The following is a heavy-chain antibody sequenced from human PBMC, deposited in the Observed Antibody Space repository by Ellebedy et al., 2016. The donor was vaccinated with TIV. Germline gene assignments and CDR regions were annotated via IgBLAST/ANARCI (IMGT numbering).Heavy chain of an antibody. CDR1: GYTFTSCD. V-gene: IGHV1-8*01. CDR3: ARYYYDRSGYPSFDY. Sequence: ASVKVSCXASGYTFTSCDFNWVRQAPGQGLEWMGWMNPNSGDTGYAQKFQGRVTMTRNTSISTAYMELSSLRSEDTAVYYCARYYYDRSGYPSFDYWGQGTLVTVSS. D-gene: IGHD3-22*01. CDR2: MNPNSGDT. J-gene: IGHJ4*02.